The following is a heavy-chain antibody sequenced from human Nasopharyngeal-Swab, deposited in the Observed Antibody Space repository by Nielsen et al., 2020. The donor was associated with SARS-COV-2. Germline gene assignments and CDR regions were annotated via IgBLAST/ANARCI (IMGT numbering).Heavy chain of an antibody. CDR2: ISYDGSNK. CDR3: ARDRNGFIYYYYGMDV. Sequence: GGSLRLSCAASGFTFSSYAMHWVRQAPGKGLEWVAVISYDGSNKYYADSVKGRFTISRDNAKNSLYLQMNSLRAEDTAVYYCARDRNGFIYYYYGMDVWGQGTTVTVSS. CDR1: GFTFSSYA. D-gene: IGHD3-3*01. J-gene: IGHJ6*02. V-gene: IGHV3-30-3*01.